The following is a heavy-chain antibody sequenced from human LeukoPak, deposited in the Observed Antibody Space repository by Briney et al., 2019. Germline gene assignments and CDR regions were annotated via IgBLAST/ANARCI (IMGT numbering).Heavy chain of an antibody. D-gene: IGHD1-26*01. CDR1: GGSMNSYY. J-gene: IGHJ4*02. CDR2: IYYSGST. V-gene: IGHV4-59*08. CDR3: ARYGGSPANYYDY. Sequence: PSETLSLTCTVSGGSMNSYYWSWIRQPPGEGLEWMGRIYYSGSTTYNPSLKSRFTMSVDTSNNQFFLKLDSVTASDTAVYYCARYGGSPANYYDYWGQGTLVTVSS.